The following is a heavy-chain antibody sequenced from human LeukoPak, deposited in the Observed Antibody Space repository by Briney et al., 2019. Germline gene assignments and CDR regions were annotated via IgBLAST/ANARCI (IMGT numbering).Heavy chain of an antibody. CDR3: ARDRSIAAAGTVTGY. CDR2: INPNSGGT. J-gene: IGHJ4*02. Sequence: GASVKVSCKASGYTFTGYYMHWVRQAPGQGLEGMGRINPNSGGTNYAQKFQGRVTMTRDTSISTAYMELSRLRSDETAVYYGARDRSIAAAGTVTGYWGQGTLVTVSS. V-gene: IGHV1-2*06. CDR1: GYTFTGYY. D-gene: IGHD6-13*01.